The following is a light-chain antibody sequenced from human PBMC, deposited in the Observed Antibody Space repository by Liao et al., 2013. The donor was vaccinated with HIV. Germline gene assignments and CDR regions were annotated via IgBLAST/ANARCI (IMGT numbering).Light chain of an antibody. CDR1: NIGSKT. CDR3: QVWDSNTDHVI. J-gene: IGLJ2*01. Sequence: SSGLTQPPSVSVAPGKTARITCGGTNIGSKTVHWYQQKPGQAPVLVIYYYSARPSGIPERFSGSNSGNTATLTISRVEAGDEADYYCQVWDSNTDHVIFGGGTEADRP. V-gene: IGLV3-21*04. CDR2: YYS.